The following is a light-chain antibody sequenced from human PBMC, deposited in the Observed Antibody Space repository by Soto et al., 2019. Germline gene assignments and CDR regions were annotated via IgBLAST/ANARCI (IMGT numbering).Light chain of an antibody. CDR1: SSNIGAGYD. Sequence: QSVLTQPPSVSGAPGRRVTISCTGNSSNIGAGYDVHWYQQLPGTAPKLLIYGNTHRPSGVPDRFSASKSGTSASLAITGLQAEDEADYHCQSYDSSLSGYVFGTGTKFTVL. CDR2: GNT. V-gene: IGLV1-40*01. CDR3: QSYDSSLSGYV. J-gene: IGLJ1*01.